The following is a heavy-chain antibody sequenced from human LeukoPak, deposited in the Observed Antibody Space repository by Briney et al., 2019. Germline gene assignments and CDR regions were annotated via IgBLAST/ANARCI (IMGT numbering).Heavy chain of an antibody. CDR2: IYYSGST. Sequence: SETQSLTCTVSGGSISSSSYYWGWIRQPPGKGLEWIGSIYYSGSTYYNPSLKSRVTISVDTSKNQFSLKLSSVTAADTAVYYCARHISYGKDYWGQGTLVTVSS. V-gene: IGHV4-39*01. CDR1: GGSISSSSYY. D-gene: IGHD1-26*01. CDR3: ARHISYGKDY. J-gene: IGHJ4*02.